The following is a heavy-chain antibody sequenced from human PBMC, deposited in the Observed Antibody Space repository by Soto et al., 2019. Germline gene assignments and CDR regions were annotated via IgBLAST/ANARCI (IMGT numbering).Heavy chain of an antibody. CDR1: GFTFSSYW. Sequence: GGSLRLSCAASGFTFSSYWMHWVRQAPGKGLVWVSRFNSDGSSTSYADSVKGRFTIYRDNAKITLYLQMNSLRAEDTAVYYCARQGAPKDNWFDPWGQGTLVTVSS. CDR2: FNSDGSST. D-gene: IGHD3-16*01. V-gene: IGHV3-74*01. J-gene: IGHJ5*02. CDR3: ARQGAPKDNWFDP.